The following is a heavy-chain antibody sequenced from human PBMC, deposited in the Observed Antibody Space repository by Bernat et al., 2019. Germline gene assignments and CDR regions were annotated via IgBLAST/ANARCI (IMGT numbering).Heavy chain of an antibody. Sequence: EVQLVESGGGLVQPGGSLRLSCAASGFTFSSYWMHWVRQAPGKGLVWVSRINSDGSSTSYADSVKGRFTISRDNAKNTLYLQMNSLRAEETAVYYWARGSRYFDWVGRYGMDVWGQGTTVTVFS. CDR3: ARGSRYFDWVGRYGMDV. CDR2: INSDGSST. V-gene: IGHV3-74*01. CDR1: GFTFSSYW. J-gene: IGHJ6*02. D-gene: IGHD3-9*01.